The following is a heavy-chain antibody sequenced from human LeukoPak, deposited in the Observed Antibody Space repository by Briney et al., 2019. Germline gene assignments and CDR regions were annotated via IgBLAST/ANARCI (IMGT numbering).Heavy chain of an antibody. J-gene: IGHJ4*02. CDR1: DGSISNSF. Sequence: PSETLSLTCTVPDGSISNSFWNWVWQPPGKGLEWIAYIHTSGSTNYNPAFKSRVTLSVDTSKSQFSLRLNSVTASDTAVYYCANSYDGKIVPFDNWGRGTLVTVSS. V-gene: IGHV4-4*09. D-gene: IGHD4-23*01. CDR2: IHTSGST. CDR3: ANSYDGKIVPFDN.